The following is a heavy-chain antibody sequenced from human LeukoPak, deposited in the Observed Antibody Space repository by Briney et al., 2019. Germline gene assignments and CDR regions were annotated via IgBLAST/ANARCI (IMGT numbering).Heavy chain of an antibody. Sequence: PGGSLGLSCAASGFTFSTYAMSWVRQTPGKGLEWVSGISDSGGSTYYADSVKGRFTISRDDAKNALFLQMYSLRPEDTAFYYCAQDYSDVDSYYHPYGDWGQGTLVTVSS. D-gene: IGHD3-10*01. J-gene: IGHJ4*02. CDR1: GFTFSTYA. CDR3: AQDYSDVDSYYHPYGD. CDR2: ISDSGGST. V-gene: IGHV3-23*01.